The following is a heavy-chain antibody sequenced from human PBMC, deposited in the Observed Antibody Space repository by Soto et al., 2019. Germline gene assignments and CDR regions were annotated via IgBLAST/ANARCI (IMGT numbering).Heavy chain of an antibody. J-gene: IGHJ4*02. Sequence: ASVKVSFKASGYTFTSYYMHWVRQAPGQGLAWMGGIIPIFGTANYAQKFQGRVTSTADKSTSTAYMELSSLRSEETAVYYCVGPIDDGGNDYWGQGTLVTVSS. CDR1: GYTFTSYY. V-gene: IGHV1-69*06. CDR2: IIPIFGTA. CDR3: VGPIDDGGNDY. D-gene: IGHD4-17*01.